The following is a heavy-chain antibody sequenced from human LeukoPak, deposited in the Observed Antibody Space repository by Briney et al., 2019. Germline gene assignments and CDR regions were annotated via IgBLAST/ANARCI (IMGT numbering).Heavy chain of an antibody. D-gene: IGHD3-22*01. CDR3: VRVDTSGYYYELSFDH. CDR2: TKKDGSEK. V-gene: IGHV3-7*01. Sequence: GGSLRLSCAASGFTFSSYWMSWVRQAPGKGLEWVASTKKDGSEKEYVDSVKGRFTISRDNAKNSLYLQMNSLRVEDTAVYYCVRVDTSGYYYELSFDHWGQGTLVTVSS. J-gene: IGHJ4*02. CDR1: GFTFSSYW.